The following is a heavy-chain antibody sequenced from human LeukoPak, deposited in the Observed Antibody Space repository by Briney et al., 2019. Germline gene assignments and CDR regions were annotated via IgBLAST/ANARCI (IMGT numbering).Heavy chain of an antibody. D-gene: IGHD2-2*01. CDR3: ARVSVVPAGFDP. J-gene: IGHJ5*02. V-gene: IGHV1-2*02. CDR1: GYTFTGYY. Sequence: VASVKLSCNASGYTFTGYYMHWVRQAPGQGLEWMGWINPNSGGTNYAQKFQGRVTMTRDTSISTAYMELSRLRSDDTAVYYCARVSVVPAGFDPWGQGTLVTVSS. CDR2: INPNSGGT.